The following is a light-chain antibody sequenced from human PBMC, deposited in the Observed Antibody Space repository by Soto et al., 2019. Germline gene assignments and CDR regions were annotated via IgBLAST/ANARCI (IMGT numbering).Light chain of an antibody. CDR2: EVS. Sequence: QSVLAQPASVSGSPGQSITISCTGTSSDVGLYNYVSWYQHHPGKAPKLLIYEVSYRPSGVSNRFSASKSGDTASLTISGLQAEDEADYYCSSYAGSSNVFGTGTKVTVL. V-gene: IGLV2-14*01. J-gene: IGLJ1*01. CDR3: SSYAGSSNV. CDR1: SSDVGLYNY.